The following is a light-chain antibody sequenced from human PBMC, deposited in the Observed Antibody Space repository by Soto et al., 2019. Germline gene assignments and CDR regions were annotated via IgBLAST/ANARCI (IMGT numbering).Light chain of an antibody. CDR1: QSISTY. J-gene: IGKJ1*01. CDR2: KAS. Sequence: DIQMTQSPSTLSASVGDRVTITCRASQSISTYLAWYQQKPGKAPKLLIYKASSLESGVPSRFSGSGSGTEFTLTISSLHPDGFATYYCHQYNSYTWTFGQVNQVDIK. V-gene: IGKV1-5*03. CDR3: HQYNSYTWT.